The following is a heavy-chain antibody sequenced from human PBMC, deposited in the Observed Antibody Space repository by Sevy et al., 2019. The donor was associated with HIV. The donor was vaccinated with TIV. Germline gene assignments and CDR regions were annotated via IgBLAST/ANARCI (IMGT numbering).Heavy chain of an antibody. J-gene: IGHJ6*02. CDR3: ATLDFWSDHPFYGTDV. Sequence: ASVKVSCKVSRYSLSEISMHWVRQPPGKGLEWMGGFDPEDGETIYAQKFQGSVTMTEDTSTDTAYMELRRLTSEDTAVYYCATLDFWSDHPFYGTDVWGQGTTVTVSS. D-gene: IGHD3-3*01. CDR2: FDPEDGET. CDR1: RYSLSEIS. V-gene: IGHV1-24*01.